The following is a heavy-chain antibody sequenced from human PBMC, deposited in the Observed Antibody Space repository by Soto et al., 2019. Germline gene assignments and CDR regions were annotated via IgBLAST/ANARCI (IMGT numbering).Heavy chain of an antibody. D-gene: IGHD6-13*01. CDR3: ARGGIAAAAPPDY. J-gene: IGHJ4*02. Sequence: SETLSLTCAVYGGSFSGYYWSWIRQPPGKGLEWIGYIYNSGSSNYNPSLKSRVTISVDTSKNQFSLKLSSVTAADTAVYYCARGGIAAAAPPDYWGQGTLVTVSS. V-gene: IGHV4-59*12. CDR1: GGSFSGYY. CDR2: IYNSGSS.